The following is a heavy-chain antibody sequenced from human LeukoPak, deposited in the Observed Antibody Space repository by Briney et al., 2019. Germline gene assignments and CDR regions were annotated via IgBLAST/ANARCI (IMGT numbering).Heavy chain of an antibody. J-gene: IGHJ5*02. Sequence: SQTLSLTCAISGDSVSINSAAWNWIRQSPSRGLEWLGRTYYRSKWYNDYAVSVKSRIIINPDTSKNQFSLQLNSVTPEDTAVYYCVRDWDYGGKGDCFDPWGQGTLVTVSS. CDR3: VRDWDYGGKGDCFDP. CDR1: GDSVSINSAA. D-gene: IGHD4-23*01. V-gene: IGHV6-1*01. CDR2: TYYRSKWYN.